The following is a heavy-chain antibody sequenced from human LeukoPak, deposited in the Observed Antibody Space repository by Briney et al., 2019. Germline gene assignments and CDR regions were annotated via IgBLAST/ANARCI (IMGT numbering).Heavy chain of an antibody. V-gene: IGHV1-18*01. Sequence: GASVKVSCKASGYTFTSYGISWVRQDPGQGLEGMIWISAYNGNTNYAQKLQGRVTMTTDTSTSTAYMELRSLRSDDTAVYYCARQREYYDILTGYYRGQYNWFDPWGQGTLVTVSS. D-gene: IGHD3-9*01. CDR1: GYTFTSYG. CDR3: ARQREYYDILTGYYRGQYNWFDP. J-gene: IGHJ5*02. CDR2: ISAYNGNT.